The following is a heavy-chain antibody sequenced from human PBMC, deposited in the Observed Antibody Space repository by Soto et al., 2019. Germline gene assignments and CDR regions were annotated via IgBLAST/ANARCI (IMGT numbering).Heavy chain of an antibody. J-gene: IGHJ4*02. CDR1: GGTFSSYT. V-gene: IGHV1-69*08. Sequence: QVQLVQSGAEVKKPGSSVKVSCKASGGTFSSYTISWVRQAPGQGLEWMGRIIPILGIANYAQKFQRRVTITADKSTSTAYMQLSSLRSEDTAVYYCAREGVDCSGGSCYHYWGQGTLVTVSS. CDR2: IIPILGIA. D-gene: IGHD2-15*01. CDR3: AREGVDCSGGSCYHY.